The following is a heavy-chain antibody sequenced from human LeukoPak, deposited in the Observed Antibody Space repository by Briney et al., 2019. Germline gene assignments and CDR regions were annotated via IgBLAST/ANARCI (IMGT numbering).Heavy chain of an antibody. V-gene: IGHV4-39*07. D-gene: IGHD3-10*01. CDR1: GGSISSSSYY. Sequence: SETLSLTCTVSGGSISSSSYYWGWIRQPPGKGLEWIGSIHYSGSTYNNPSLKSRVTMSVDTSKNQFSLKLSSVTAADTAVYYCARAGVGYYFDYWGQGTLVTVSS. CDR2: IHYSGST. CDR3: ARAGVGYYFDY. J-gene: IGHJ4*02.